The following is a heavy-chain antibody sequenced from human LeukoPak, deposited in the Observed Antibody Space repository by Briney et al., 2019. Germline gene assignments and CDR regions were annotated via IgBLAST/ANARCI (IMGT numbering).Heavy chain of an antibody. CDR1: GFTFSSYA. CDR3: ATTISVCQTRYFFDY. D-gene: IGHD1-14*01. J-gene: IGHJ4*02. Sequence: GRSLRLSCAASGFTFSSYAMHWVRQAPGKGLEWVSSISSSSSNIYSADSVKGRFTISRDNAKNSLYLQMNNLRAEDTAVYYCATTISVCQTRYFFDYWGQGTLVTVSS. CDR2: ISSSSSNI. V-gene: IGHV3-21*01.